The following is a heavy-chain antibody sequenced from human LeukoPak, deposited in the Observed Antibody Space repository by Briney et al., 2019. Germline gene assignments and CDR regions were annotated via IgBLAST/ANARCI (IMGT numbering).Heavy chain of an antibody. CDR2: ISYDGSNK. J-gene: IGHJ4*02. Sequence: GGSLRLSCAASGFTFSSYGMHWVRQAPGKGLEWVAVISYDGSNKYYADSVKGRFTISRDNSKNSLYLQMNSLRDEDTAVYYCAGIDYYDSSGYVDYWGQGTLVTVSS. CDR3: AGIDYYDSSGYVDY. V-gene: IGHV3-30*03. CDR1: GFTFSSYG. D-gene: IGHD3-22*01.